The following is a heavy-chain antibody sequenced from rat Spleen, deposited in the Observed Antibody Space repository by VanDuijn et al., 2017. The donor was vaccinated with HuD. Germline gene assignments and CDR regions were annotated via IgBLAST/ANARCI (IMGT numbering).Heavy chain of an antibody. CDR3: ARSDGTHYYLPFAD. D-gene: IGHD1-12*02. Sequence: EVQLQESGPGLVKPSQSLSLTCSVTGYSITSNYWGWIRKFPGNKMEWIGHISYSGSTSYNPSLKSRISISRDTSKNQYFLQVDSVTTEDTATYYCARSDGTHYYLPFADWGQGTLVTVSS. CDR2: ISYSGST. CDR1: GYSITSNY. V-gene: IGHV3-1*01. J-gene: IGHJ3*01.